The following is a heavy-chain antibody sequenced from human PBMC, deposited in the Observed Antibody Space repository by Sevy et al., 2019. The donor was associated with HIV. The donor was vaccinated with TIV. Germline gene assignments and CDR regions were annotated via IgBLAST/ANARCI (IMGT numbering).Heavy chain of an antibody. J-gene: IGHJ4*02. CDR2: IYSGGST. Sequence: GGSLRLSCAASGFTVSSNYMSWVRQAPGKGLEWVSVIYSGGSTYYADSVKGRFTISRDNSKNTLYLQMSSLRVEDTAVYYCARGWGDRSGYYPLDYWGQGTLVTVSS. V-gene: IGHV3-66*01. D-gene: IGHD3-22*01. CDR1: GFTVSSNY. CDR3: ARGWGDRSGYYPLDY.